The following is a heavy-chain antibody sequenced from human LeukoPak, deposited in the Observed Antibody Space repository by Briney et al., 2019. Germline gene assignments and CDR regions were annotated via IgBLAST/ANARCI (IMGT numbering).Heavy chain of an antibody. CDR1: GYTFTSYG. V-gene: IGHV1-8*02. J-gene: IGHJ3*02. D-gene: IGHD3-10*01. CDR2: MNPNSGNT. CDR3: ARENPPSGSFYDAFDI. Sequence: ASVKVSCKASGYTFTSYGISWVRQATGQGLEWMGWMNPNSGNTGYAQKFQGRVTMTRNTSISTAYMELSSLRSEDTAVYYCARENPPSGSFYDAFDIWGQGTMVTVSS.